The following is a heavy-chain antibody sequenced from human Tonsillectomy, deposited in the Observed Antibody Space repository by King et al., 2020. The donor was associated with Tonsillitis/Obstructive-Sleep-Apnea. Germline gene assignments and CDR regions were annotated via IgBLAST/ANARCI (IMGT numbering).Heavy chain of an antibody. Sequence: VQLVESGGVVVQPGGSLRLSCAASGFTFDDYTMHWVRQAPGKGLEWVSLISWDGGSTYYADSVKGRFTISRDNSKKSLYQQMNSLRSEETAFYYCAKDGGYYHSMDVWGKGTTVTGSS. D-gene: IGHD3-10*01. V-gene: IGHV3-43*01. CDR2: ISWDGGST. J-gene: IGHJ6*03. CDR3: AKDGGYYHSMDV. CDR1: GFTFDDYT.